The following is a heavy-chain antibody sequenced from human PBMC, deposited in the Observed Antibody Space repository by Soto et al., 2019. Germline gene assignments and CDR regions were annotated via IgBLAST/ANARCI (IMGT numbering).Heavy chain of an antibody. J-gene: IGHJ4*02. CDR3: ARDRLGVSVTGGGFDS. D-gene: IGHD2-8*01. V-gene: IGHV1-18*01. CDR2: ISPYNGTT. CDR1: GYTLSNFG. Sequence: QVQLVQSGGEVKKPGASVKVSCKASGYTLSNFGLSWVRQAPGQGLELMGWISPYNGTTNYAQKLQGRLTMTTDTSTSTAYMELRSLRADDTAVYYCARDRLGVSVTGGGFDSWGQGTLVTVSS.